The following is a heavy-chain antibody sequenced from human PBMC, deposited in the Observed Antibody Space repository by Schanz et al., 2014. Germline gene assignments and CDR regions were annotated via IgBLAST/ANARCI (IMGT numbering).Heavy chain of an antibody. V-gene: IGHV3-11*01. CDR2: ISSSGTST. CDR1: GFTFSDYF. D-gene: IGHD3-10*01. Sequence: VQLGESGGGLVQPGGSLRLSCSASGFTFSDYFMTWIRQAPGKGLEWLSYISSSGTSTYYADSVKGRFTISRDNAKNSLYLQMINLRAEDTAFYYCARFRVHYSDFWGQGVLVTVSS. CDR3: ARFRVHYSDF. J-gene: IGHJ4*02.